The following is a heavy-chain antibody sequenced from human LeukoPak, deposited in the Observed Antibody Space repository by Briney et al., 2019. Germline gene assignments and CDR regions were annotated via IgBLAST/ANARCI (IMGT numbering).Heavy chain of an antibody. J-gene: IGHJ4*02. CDR2: IKTNSGGT. Sequence: ASVKVSCKASGYTFTGYYMHWVRQAPGQGLEWMGWIKTNSGGTDYARKFQGRLTMTRDTSIIKVYMEMNNLRSDDTPVYSCGRGTPGNYWGQGTLVTVSS. CDR3: GRGTPGNY. V-gene: IGHV1-2*02. CDR1: GYTFTGYY.